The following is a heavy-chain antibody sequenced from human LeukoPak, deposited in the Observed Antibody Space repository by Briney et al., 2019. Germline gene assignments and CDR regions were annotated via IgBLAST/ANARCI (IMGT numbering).Heavy chain of an antibody. D-gene: IGHD6-6*01. CDR3: ARDPSYSSSSPYFDY. CDR2: ISWNSGNI. V-gene: IGHV3-9*01. Sequence: GGSLRLSCAASGFTFDDYAMHWVWQVPGKGLEWVSDISWNSGNIEYADSVKGRFTISRDNAKKSLFLQMNSLRAEDTALYYCARDPSYSSSSPYFDYWGQGVLVTVSS. CDR1: GFTFDDYA. J-gene: IGHJ4*02.